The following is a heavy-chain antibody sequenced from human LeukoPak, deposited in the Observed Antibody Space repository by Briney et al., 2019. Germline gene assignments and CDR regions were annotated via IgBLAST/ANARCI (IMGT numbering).Heavy chain of an antibody. V-gene: IGHV4-34*01. CDR2: INHSGST. CDR1: GGSFSGYY. Sequence: SETLSLTCAVYGGSFSGYYWTWIRQPPGKGLEWIGEINHSGSTNYNPSLKSRVTISVDTSKNQFSLKVSSVTAADTAVYYCARSCGWLRHWGQGTLVTVSS. CDR3: ARSCGWLRH. J-gene: IGHJ4*02. D-gene: IGHD5-12*01.